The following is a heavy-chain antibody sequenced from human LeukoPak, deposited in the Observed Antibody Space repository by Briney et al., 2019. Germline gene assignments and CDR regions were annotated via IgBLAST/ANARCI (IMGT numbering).Heavy chain of an antibody. J-gene: IGHJ4*02. CDR3: ARLRDYGDYVVY. V-gene: IGHV4-59*08. CDR2: IYYSGST. Sequence: SETLSLTCTVSGGSISSYYWSWIRQPPRKGLEWIGYIYYSGSTNYNPSLKSRVTISVDTSKNQFSLKLSSVTAADTAVYYCARLRDYGDYVVYWGQGTLVTVSS. D-gene: IGHD3-16*01. CDR1: GGSISSYY.